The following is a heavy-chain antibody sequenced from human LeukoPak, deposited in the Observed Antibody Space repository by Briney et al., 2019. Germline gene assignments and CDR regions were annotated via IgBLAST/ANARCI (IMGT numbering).Heavy chain of an antibody. Sequence: SETLSLTCTVSGGSISSSSYYWGWLRQPPGKGPEWIGGIYYSGSTYYNPSLKSRVTISVDTSKNQFSLKLSSVTAADTAVYYCARGEYGSGFAKWFDPWGQGTLVTVSS. CDR2: IYYSGST. CDR3: ARGEYGSGFAKWFDP. J-gene: IGHJ5*02. V-gene: IGHV4-39*07. D-gene: IGHD3-10*01. CDR1: GGSISSSSYY.